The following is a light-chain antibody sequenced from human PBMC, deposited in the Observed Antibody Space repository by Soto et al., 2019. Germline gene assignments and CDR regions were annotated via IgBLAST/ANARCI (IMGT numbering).Light chain of an antibody. Sequence: QSVLTQPPSVSGAPGQRVTISFTGSSSNIGAGYYVHWYQQLPGTAPKVLIYGNSNRPSGVPDRFSGSKSGTSASLAITGLEADDAPDYYCQSYDSSLSGLVFGGGTELAVL. J-gene: IGLJ2*01. V-gene: IGLV1-40*01. CDR1: SSNIGAGYY. CDR3: QSYDSSLSGLV. CDR2: GNS.